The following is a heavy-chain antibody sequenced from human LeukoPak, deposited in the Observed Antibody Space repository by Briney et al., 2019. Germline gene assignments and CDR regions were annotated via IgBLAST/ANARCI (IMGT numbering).Heavy chain of an antibody. D-gene: IGHD5-12*01. V-gene: IGHV1-46*01. Sequence: ASVKVSCKASGYTFTSYYMHWVRQAPGQGLEWMGIINPSGGSTSYAQKFQSRVTMTRDTSTSTVYMELSSLRSEDTAVYYCARDHRVVATITSGYFDYWGKGTLVTVSS. CDR1: GYTFTSYY. CDR2: INPSGGST. J-gene: IGHJ4*02. CDR3: ARDHRVVATITSGYFDY.